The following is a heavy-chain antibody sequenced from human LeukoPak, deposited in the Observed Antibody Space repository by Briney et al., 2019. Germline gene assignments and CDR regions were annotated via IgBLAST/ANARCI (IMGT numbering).Heavy chain of an antibody. Sequence: GASVTVSCKVSGGTFSIFAISWVRQAPGQGLEWMGGIIPIVGTAHYASKFQDRVTIAADESASTVSMELSSLRSEDTAVYYCTRDVTVTTNAFDIWGQGTMVTVSS. CDR2: IIPIVGTA. CDR3: TRDVTVTTNAFDI. CDR1: GGTFSIFA. V-gene: IGHV1-69*13. J-gene: IGHJ3*02. D-gene: IGHD4-17*01.